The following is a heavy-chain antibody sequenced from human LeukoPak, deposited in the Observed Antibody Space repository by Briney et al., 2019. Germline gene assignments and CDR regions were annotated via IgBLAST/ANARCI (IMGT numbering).Heavy chain of an antibody. Sequence: GGSLRLSCAASEFSVGSNYMTWVRQAPGKGLEWVSLIYSGGSTYYADSVKGRFTISRDNSKNTLYLQMNSLRAEDTAVYYCARVRRDTSSWVRGEDYWGQGTWSPSPQ. CDR3: ARVRRDTSSWVRGEDY. J-gene: IGHJ4*02. CDR2: IYSGGST. CDR1: EFSVGSNY. V-gene: IGHV3-66*01. D-gene: IGHD6-13*01.